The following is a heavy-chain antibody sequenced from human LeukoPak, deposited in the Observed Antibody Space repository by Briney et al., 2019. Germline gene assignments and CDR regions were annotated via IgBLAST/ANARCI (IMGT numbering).Heavy chain of an antibody. V-gene: IGHV3-7*01. D-gene: IGHD3-22*01. Sequence: PGGSLRLXCAASGFTFSSYWMSWVRQAPGKGLEWVANIKQDGSEKYYVDSVKGRFTISRDNAKNLLYLQMNSLRAEDTAVYYCASRLTDSSGYYPSYYFDYWGQGTLVTVSS. CDR3: ASRLTDSSGYYPSYYFDY. CDR1: GFTFSSYW. CDR2: IKQDGSEK. J-gene: IGHJ4*02.